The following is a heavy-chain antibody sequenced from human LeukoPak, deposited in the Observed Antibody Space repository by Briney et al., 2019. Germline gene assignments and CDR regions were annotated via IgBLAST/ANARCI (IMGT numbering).Heavy chain of an antibody. V-gene: IGHV4-4*09. D-gene: IGHD4-23*01. Sequence: SETLSLTCTVSGGSISSYYWSWIRQPPGKGLEWIGYIYTSGSTNYNPSLKSRVTISVDTSKNQFSLKLSSVTAADTAVYYCARLGGYGGSVDYWGQGTLVTVSS. CDR2: IYTSGST. CDR3: ARLGGYGGSVDY. CDR1: GGSISSYY. J-gene: IGHJ4*02.